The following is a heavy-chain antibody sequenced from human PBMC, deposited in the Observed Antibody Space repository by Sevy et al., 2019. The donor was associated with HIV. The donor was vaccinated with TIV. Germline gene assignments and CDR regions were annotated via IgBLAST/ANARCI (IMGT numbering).Heavy chain of an antibody. CDR3: ARAIDSSERAYAMDV. J-gene: IGHJ6*03. CDR2: IYSSGTR. V-gene: IGHV4-39*01. D-gene: IGHD6-19*01. Sequence: SETLSLTYSVSGGSITSSRYSWGWIRQPPGKGLEWIGSIYSSGTRYYNPSLESRVTISVDESRSQFSLKLGSVTAADTAIYYCARAIDSSERAYAMDVRDKGTTVTVSS. CDR1: GGSITSSRYS.